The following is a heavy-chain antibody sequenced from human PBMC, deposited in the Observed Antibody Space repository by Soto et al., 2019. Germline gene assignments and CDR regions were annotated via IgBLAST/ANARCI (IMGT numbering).Heavy chain of an antibody. CDR3: ARDRNGYITFGGVIVMGAFDI. V-gene: IGHV4-4*02. Sequence: QVQLQESGPGLVKPSGTLSLTCAVSGGSISSSNWWSWVRQPPGKGLEWIGEIYHSGSTNYNPSLTIRVTLSVDKSKNQFSLKLSSVTAADTAVYYCARDRNGYITFGGVIVMGAFDIWGQGTMVTVSS. D-gene: IGHD3-16*02. J-gene: IGHJ3*02. CDR1: GGSISSSNW. CDR2: IYHSGST.